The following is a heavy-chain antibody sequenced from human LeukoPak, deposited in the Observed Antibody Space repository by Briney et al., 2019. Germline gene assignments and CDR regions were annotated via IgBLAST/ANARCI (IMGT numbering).Heavy chain of an antibody. Sequence: SETLSLTCTVSGGSISSSSYYWGWIRQPPGKGLEWVGSIYYSGSTYYNPSLKSRVTISVDTSKNQFSLELSSVTAADTAVYYCARPNDYDSSGYYFDYWGQGTLVTVSS. CDR3: ARPNDYDSSGYYFDY. CDR1: GGSISSSSYY. V-gene: IGHV4-39*01. J-gene: IGHJ4*02. CDR2: IYYSGST. D-gene: IGHD3-22*01.